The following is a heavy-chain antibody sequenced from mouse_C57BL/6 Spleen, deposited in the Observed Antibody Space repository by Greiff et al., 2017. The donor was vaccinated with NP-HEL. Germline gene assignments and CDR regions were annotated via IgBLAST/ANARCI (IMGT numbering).Heavy chain of an antibody. Sequence: VQLQQPGAELVMPGASVKLSCKASGYTFTSYWMHWVKQRPGQGLEWIGEIDPSDSYTNYNQKFKGKSTLTVDKSSSTAYMQRSSLTSEDSAVYYCARSTGAWFAYWGQGTLVTVSA. CDR2: IDPSDSYT. V-gene: IGHV1-69*01. D-gene: IGHD4-1*02. CDR3: ARSTGAWFAY. CDR1: GYTFTSYW. J-gene: IGHJ3*01.